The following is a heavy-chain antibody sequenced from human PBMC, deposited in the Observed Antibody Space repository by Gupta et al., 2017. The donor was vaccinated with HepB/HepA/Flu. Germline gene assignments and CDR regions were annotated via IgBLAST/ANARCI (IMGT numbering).Heavy chain of an antibody. CDR3: ARSQVLRIAVAGYYFDY. CDR2: INHSGST. Sequence: QVQLQQWGAGLLKPSETLSLTCAVYGGSFSGYYWSWIRQPPGKGLEWIGEINHSGSTNYNPSLKSRVTISVDTSKNQFSLKLSSVTAADTAVYYCARSQVLRIAVAGYYFDYWGQGTLVTVSS. D-gene: IGHD6-19*01. V-gene: IGHV4-34*01. CDR1: GGSFSGYY. J-gene: IGHJ4*02.